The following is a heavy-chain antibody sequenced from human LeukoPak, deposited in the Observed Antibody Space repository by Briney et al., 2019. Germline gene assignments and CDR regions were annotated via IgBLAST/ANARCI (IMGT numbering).Heavy chain of an antibody. CDR1: GGTFSSYA. J-gene: IGHJ4*02. D-gene: IGHD4-17*01. CDR2: IIPIFGTA. V-gene: IGHV1-69*01. CDR3: AREYGDYGAFDY. Sequence: GSSVKVSCKASGGTFSSYAISWVRQATGQGLEWMGGIIPIFGTANYAQKFQGRVTITADESTSTAYMELSSLRSEDTAVYYCAREYGDYGAFDYWGQGTLVTVSS.